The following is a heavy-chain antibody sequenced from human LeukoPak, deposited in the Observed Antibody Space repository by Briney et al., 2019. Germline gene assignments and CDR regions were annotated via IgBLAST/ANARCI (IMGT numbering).Heavy chain of an antibody. CDR2: TYYSSKWYN. V-gene: IGHV6-1*01. CDR3: ARGTLSGFYYSLDF. D-gene: IGHD3-10*01. CDR1: GDSVSSNSAA. J-gene: IGHJ4*01. Sequence: QTLSLTCAISGDSVSSNSAAWNWIRQSPSRGLEWLGRTYYSSKWYNDYAVSVKSRIMINPDTSKNQFSLQLKSVTPEDTAVYYCARGTLSGFYYSLDFWGQEPWSTVSS.